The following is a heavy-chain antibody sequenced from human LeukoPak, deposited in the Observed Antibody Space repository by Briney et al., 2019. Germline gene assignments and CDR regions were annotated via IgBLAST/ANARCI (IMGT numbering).Heavy chain of an antibody. CDR3: ARDQSLARMYYYDSSGYYYVY. CDR1: GYTFTSYY. Sequence: GASVKVSCKAPGYTFTSYYMHWVRQAPGQGLEWMGIINPSGGSTSYAQKFQGRVTMTRDTSTSTVYMELSSLRSEDTAVYYCARDQSLARMYYYDSSGYYYVYWGQGTLVTVSS. J-gene: IGHJ4*02. D-gene: IGHD3-22*01. V-gene: IGHV1-46*03. CDR2: INPSGGST.